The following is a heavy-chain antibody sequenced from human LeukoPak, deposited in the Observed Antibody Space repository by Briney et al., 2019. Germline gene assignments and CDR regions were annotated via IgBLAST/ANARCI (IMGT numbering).Heavy chain of an antibody. CDR1: GLTFSNAW. D-gene: IGHD2-2*02. CDR3: TAAPDNVVVPATIDGYYYCYMDV. V-gene: IGHV3-15*01. J-gene: IGHJ6*03. Sequence: GGSLRLSCAAFGLTFSNAWMGWFSQSPGKGWGWVGRFKRKTVGGTTDYAAVIRGRFTISRDVSKNTLYQQMNSLKTEDTPVYYCTAAPDNVVVPATIDGYYYCYMDVWGQGTTVTVSS. CDR2: FKRKTVGGTT.